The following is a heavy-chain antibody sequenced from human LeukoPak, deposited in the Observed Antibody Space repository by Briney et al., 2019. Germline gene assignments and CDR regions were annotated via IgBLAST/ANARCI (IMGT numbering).Heavy chain of an antibody. CDR3: ASQHWGSNYFDY. CDR2: IIPILGIA. V-gene: IGHV1-69*02. CDR1: GGTFSSYT. J-gene: IGHJ4*02. D-gene: IGHD7-27*01. Sequence: GASVKVSCKASGGTFSSYTISWVRQAPGQGLEWMGRIIPILGIANYAQKFQGRVTITADKSMSTAYMELSSLRSEDTAVYYCASQHWGSNYFDYWGQGALVTVSS.